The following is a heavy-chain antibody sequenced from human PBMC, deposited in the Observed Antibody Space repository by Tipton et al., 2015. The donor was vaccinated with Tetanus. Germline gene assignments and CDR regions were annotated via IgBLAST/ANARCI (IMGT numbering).Heavy chain of an antibody. J-gene: IGHJ4*02. CDR3: ARVRRGATTDLDY. CDR2: IYHSGST. Sequence: TLSLTCTVSGGSITPYYWSWIRQSSGKGLEWIGYIYHSGSTNYNPSLKSRVTISVDTSKNQFSLRLSSVTAADTAVYYCARVRRGATTDLDYWGQGTLVTVSS. D-gene: IGHD5-12*01. V-gene: IGHV4-59*12. CDR1: GGSITPYY.